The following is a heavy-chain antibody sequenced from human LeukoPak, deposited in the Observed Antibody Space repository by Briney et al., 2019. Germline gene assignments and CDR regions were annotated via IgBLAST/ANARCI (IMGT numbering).Heavy chain of an antibody. CDR2: IHTSGRT. J-gene: IGHJ4*02. CDR3: ARGKQNRVDY. Sequence: PSETLSLTRTVSGSSISGSYYWTWIRQPAGKGLEWIGNIHTSGRTNYDPSLKSRVAISIDKCNNYLSLLMTSVPAADTAVYYCARGKQNRVDYWGQGILITVCS. D-gene: IGHD3-16*02. V-gene: IGHV4-4*07. CDR1: GSSISGSYY.